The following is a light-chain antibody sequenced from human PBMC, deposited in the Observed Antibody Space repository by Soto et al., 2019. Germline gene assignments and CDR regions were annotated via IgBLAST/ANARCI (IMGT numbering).Light chain of an antibody. CDR2: GAS. J-gene: IGKJ2*01. Sequence: DIQMTQSPSSLSASVGDRVTITCRASQSIRSYLNWYHQKPGQTPQLLIYGASNLQSGAPSRFTGSGSGTHFTLTISRLQHEDLATYDGQQSYTTPYTFGQGTKLDIK. V-gene: IGKV1-39*01. CDR3: QQSYTTPYT. CDR1: QSIRSY.